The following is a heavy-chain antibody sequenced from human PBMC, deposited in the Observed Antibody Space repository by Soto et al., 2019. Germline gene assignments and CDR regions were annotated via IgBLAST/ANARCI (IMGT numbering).Heavy chain of an antibody. D-gene: IGHD6-6*01. CDR2: ISYDVINK. V-gene: IGHV3-30-3*01. J-gene: IGHJ6*02. Sequence: GPLRRSCAASGFTFSSYAMHWVLQAPGNGLEWVAVISYDVINKYDADSVKGRFTISRDNSKNSLCLQMDGLSGEGAAVYYCAREGRFYSSSSRGYGMDVWGQGTTVTVS. CDR1: GFTFSSYA. CDR3: AREGRFYSSSSRGYGMDV.